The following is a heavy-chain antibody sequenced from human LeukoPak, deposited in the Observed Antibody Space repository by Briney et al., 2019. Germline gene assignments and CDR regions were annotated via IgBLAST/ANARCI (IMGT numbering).Heavy chain of an antibody. Sequence: KVSCKASGGTFSSYAISWVRQAPGQGLEWMGRIIPILGIANYAQKFQGRVTITADKSTSTAYMELSSLRSEDTAVYYCAREGGYSGTDAFDIWGQGTMVTVSS. CDR3: AREGGYSGTDAFDI. D-gene: IGHD2-21*01. V-gene: IGHV1-69*04. CDR1: GGTFSSYA. CDR2: IIPILGIA. J-gene: IGHJ3*02.